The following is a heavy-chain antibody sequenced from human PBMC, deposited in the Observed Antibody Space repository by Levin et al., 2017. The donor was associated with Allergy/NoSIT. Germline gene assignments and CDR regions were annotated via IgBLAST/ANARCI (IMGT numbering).Heavy chain of an antibody. CDR3: ARDWGGGWNS. CDR2: INKDGRDK. D-gene: IGHD7-27*01. CDR1: GFTFSTYW. Sequence: GESLKISCAASGFTFSTYWMSWVRQAPGKGLEWVAHINKDGRDKYYLDSVKGRFTISRDNANAKNSLYLQMNNLRAEDTAVYYCARDWGGGWNSWGQGTLVTVSS. J-gene: IGHJ4*02. V-gene: IGHV3-7*01.